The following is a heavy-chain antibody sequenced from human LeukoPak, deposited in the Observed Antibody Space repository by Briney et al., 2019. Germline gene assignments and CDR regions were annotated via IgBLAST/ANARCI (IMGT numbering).Heavy chain of an antibody. CDR3: AREDMGYCSGGSCYRAWFDP. D-gene: IGHD2-15*01. CDR2: ISSSGSTI. J-gene: IGHJ5*02. CDR1: GFTSSSYE. Sequence: PGGSLRLSCAASGFTSSSYEMNWVRQAPGKGLEWVSYISSSGSTIYYADSVKGRFTISRDNAKNSLYLQMNSLRAEDTAVYYCAREDMGYCSGGSCYRAWFDPWGQGTLVTVSS. V-gene: IGHV3-48*03.